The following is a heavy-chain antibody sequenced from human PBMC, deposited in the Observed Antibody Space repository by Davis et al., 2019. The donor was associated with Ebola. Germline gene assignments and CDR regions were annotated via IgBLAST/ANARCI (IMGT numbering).Heavy chain of an antibody. CDR2: INHSGST. D-gene: IGHD4-23*01. V-gene: IGHV4-34*01. Sequence: SETLSLTCAVYGGSFSDYYWSWIRQPPGKGLEWIGEINHSGSTNYSLSLKSRVTISIDTSKNQFSLRLNSVAAADTAVYYCARGDFRGNERDYWGQGTLVTVSS. CDR1: GGSFSDYY. J-gene: IGHJ4*02. CDR3: ARGDFRGNERDY.